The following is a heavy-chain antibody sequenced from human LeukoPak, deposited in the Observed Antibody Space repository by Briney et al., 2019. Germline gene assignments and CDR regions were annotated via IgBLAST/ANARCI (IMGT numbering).Heavy chain of an antibody. V-gene: IGHV3-23*01. Sequence: GGSLRLSCAASGFTFSSYAMSWVRQAPGKGLEWVSAISGSGGSTYYADSVKGRFTISRDNSKNTLYLQMNSPRAEDTAVYYCAKGKYCSSTNCYYYFDYWGQGTLVTVSS. CDR3: AKGKYCSSTNCYYYFDY. D-gene: IGHD2-2*01. J-gene: IGHJ4*02. CDR2: ISGSGGST. CDR1: GFTFSSYA.